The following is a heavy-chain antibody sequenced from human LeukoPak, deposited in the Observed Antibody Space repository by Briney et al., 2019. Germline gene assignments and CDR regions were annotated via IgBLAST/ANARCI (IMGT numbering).Heavy chain of an antibody. D-gene: IGHD2-15*01. Sequence: SEALSLTCAVYGGSFSGYYWSWIRQPPRKGLEWIGEINHSGSTNYNPPLKSRVTISVDTSKNQFSLKLSSVTAADTAVYYCARGPCSGGSCPFDYWGQGTLVTVSS. CDR3: ARGPCSGGSCPFDY. J-gene: IGHJ4*02. CDR2: INHSGST. CDR1: GGSFSGYY. V-gene: IGHV4-34*01.